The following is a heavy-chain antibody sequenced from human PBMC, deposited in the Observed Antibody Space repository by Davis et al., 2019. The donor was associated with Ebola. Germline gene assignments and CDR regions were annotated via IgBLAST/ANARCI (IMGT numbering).Heavy chain of an antibody. CDR1: GYTFTSFD. V-gene: IGHV1-8*01. D-gene: IGHD3-16*02. J-gene: IGHJ4*02. Sequence: ASVKVSCKASGYTFTSFDIDWVRQAPGQGLEWMGWMSTNSGHTDYAQKFRGRPIMTRDTSKNTAYMELRHLTSEDTAVYYCARRAFGGILVMGYWGQGSLITVSS. CDR2: MSTNSGHT. CDR3: ARRAFGGILVMGY.